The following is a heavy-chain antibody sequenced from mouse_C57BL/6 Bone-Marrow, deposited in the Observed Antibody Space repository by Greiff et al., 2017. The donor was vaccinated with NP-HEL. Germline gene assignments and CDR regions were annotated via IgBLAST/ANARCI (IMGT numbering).Heavy chain of an antibody. CDR2: IHPNSGST. V-gene: IGHV1-64*01. D-gene: IGHD2-4*01. CDR1: GYTFTSYW. Sequence: QVQLKQPGAELVKPGASVKLSCKASGYTFTSYWMHWVKQRPGQGLEWIGMIHPNSGSTNYNEKFKSKATLTVDKSSSTAYMQLSSLTSEDSAVYYCARLLMITTRRYYFDYWGQGTTLTVSS. CDR3: ARLLMITTRRYYFDY. J-gene: IGHJ2*01.